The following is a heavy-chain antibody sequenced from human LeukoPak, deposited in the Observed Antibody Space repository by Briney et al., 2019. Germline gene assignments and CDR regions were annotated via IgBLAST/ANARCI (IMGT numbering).Heavy chain of an antibody. D-gene: IGHD3-10*01. CDR1: GFTFSSYA. CDR3: AKDGPSYYGSGSIDY. CDR2: ISGSGGST. V-gene: IGHV3-23*01. J-gene: IGHJ4*02. Sequence: GGSLRLSCAASGFTFSSYAMSWVRQAPGKGLEWVSAISGSGGSTYYADSVKGRFTISRDNSENTLYLQMNSLRAEDTAVYYCAKDGPSYYGSGSIDYWGQGTLVTVSS.